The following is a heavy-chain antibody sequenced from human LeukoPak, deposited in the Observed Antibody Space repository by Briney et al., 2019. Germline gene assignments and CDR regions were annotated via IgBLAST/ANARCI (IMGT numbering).Heavy chain of an antibody. Sequence: SQTLSLTCTVSGGSISSGSYYWSWIRQPGGKGLEWIGRIYTSGSTNYNPSPKSRVTISVDTSKNQFSLKLSSVTAADTAVYYCARERSSTWPDYDFWSGYYTGIMGAFDIWGQGTMVTVSS. V-gene: IGHV4-61*02. CDR1: GGSISSGSYY. CDR2: IYTSGST. CDR3: ARERSSTWPDYDFWSGYYTGIMGAFDI. J-gene: IGHJ3*02. D-gene: IGHD3-3*01.